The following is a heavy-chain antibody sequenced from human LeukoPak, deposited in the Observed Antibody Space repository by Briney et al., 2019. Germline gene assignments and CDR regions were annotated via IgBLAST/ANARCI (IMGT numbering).Heavy chain of an antibody. CDR1: GFTFSSYW. CDR3: GRCGSRGSWYVDSYFDY. Sequence: PGGSLRLSCAASGFTFSSYWMSWVRQAPGKGLEWVATIKQDGSEKNYVDSVKGRFTISRDNAKNSLYLQMNSLRAEDTAVYYCGRCGSRGSWYVDSYFDYWGQGTLVTVSS. J-gene: IGHJ4*02. CDR2: IKQDGSEK. V-gene: IGHV3-7*01. D-gene: IGHD6-13*01.